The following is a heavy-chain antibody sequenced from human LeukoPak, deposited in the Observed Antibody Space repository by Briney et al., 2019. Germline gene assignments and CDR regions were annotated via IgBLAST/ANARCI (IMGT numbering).Heavy chain of an antibody. D-gene: IGHD2-15*01. CDR3: ARAIQYCSGGSCYPCAFDI. J-gene: IGHJ3*02. CDR1: GFTFSSSG. CDR2: ISYDGSNK. V-gene: IGHV3-30*03. Sequence: GGSLRLSCAASGFTFSSSGMHWVRQAPGKGLEWVAVISYDGSNKYYADSVKGRFTISRDNSKNTLYLQMNSLRAEDTAVYSCARAIQYCSGGSCYPCAFDIWGQGTMVTVSS.